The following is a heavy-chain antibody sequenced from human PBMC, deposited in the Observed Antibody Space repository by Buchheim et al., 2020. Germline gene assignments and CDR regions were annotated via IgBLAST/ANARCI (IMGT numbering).Heavy chain of an antibody. D-gene: IGHD3-22*01. Sequence: EVQLVQSGAEVKKPGESLKISCKGSGYSFTSYWIGWVRQMPGKGLEWMGIIYPGDSDTRYSPSFQGQVTISADNSLSTSYPQWSSLKASDTAMYYCARLHRNYYDSSGYYPNRYYFDYWGQGTL. CDR1: GYSFTSYW. CDR2: IYPGDSDT. CDR3: ARLHRNYYDSSGYYPNRYYFDY. V-gene: IGHV5-51*01. J-gene: IGHJ4*02.